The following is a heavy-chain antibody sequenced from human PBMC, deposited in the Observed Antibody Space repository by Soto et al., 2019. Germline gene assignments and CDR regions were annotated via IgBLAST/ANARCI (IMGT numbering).Heavy chain of an antibody. CDR3: ARDGQWLPRDGLRSSYYFDY. CDR1: GFNFSSYV. CDR2: IWYDGCNK. J-gene: IGHJ4*02. D-gene: IGHD6-19*01. V-gene: IGHV3-33*01. Sequence: QVQLVESGGGVVQPGRSLRLSCAASGFNFSSYVMHWVRQAPGKGLEWVAGIWYDGCNKYYADSVKGRFTISRDNSKNTLYLQMNSLRAEDPAVYYCARDGQWLPRDGLRSSYYFDYWGQGTLSPSPQ.